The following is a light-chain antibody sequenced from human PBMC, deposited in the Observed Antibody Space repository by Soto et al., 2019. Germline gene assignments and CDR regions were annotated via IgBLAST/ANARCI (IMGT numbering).Light chain of an antibody. CDR3: QQYGTAPIP. CDR2: GAS. V-gene: IGKV3-20*01. Sequence: ENVFGQVPGALSFSHGERATLSCRASQSVTSTYLAWYQQRPGQAPRLLIYGASSRGTGIPDRFSGSGSGTDFTLTISRLQPEDFAVYYCQQYGTAPIPFGQGTRLAIK. CDR1: QSVTSTY. J-gene: IGKJ5*01.